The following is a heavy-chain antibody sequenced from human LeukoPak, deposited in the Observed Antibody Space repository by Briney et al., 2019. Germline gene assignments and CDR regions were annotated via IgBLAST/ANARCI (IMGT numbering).Heavy chain of an antibody. CDR3: AREIGQNGYNYIDY. Sequence: SETLSLTCTVSGGSISSSSYYWGWIRQPPGKGLEWIGSIYYSGSTYYNPSLKSRVTISVDTSKNQFSLNLRSVTDADTAVYYCAREIGQNGYNYIDYWGQGTLVTVSS. D-gene: IGHD5-24*01. CDR2: IYYSGST. J-gene: IGHJ4*02. CDR1: GGSISSSSYY. V-gene: IGHV4-39*07.